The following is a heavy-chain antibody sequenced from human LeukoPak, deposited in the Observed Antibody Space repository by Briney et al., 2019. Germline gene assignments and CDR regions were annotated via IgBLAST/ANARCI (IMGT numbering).Heavy chain of an antibody. CDR2: INHSGST. D-gene: IGHD5-18*01. Sequence: SETLSLTCAVYGGSFSGYYWSWIRQPPGKGLEWIGEINHSGSTNYNPSLKSRVTILVDTSKNQFSLKLSSVTAADTAVYYCAIPSGDTAMVTQNAFDIWGQGTMVTVSS. CDR1: GGSFSGYY. V-gene: IGHV4-34*01. CDR3: AIPSGDTAMVTQNAFDI. J-gene: IGHJ3*02.